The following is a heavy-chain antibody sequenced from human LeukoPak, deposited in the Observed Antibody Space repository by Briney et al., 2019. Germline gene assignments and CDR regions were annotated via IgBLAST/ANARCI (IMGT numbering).Heavy chain of an antibody. V-gene: IGHV3-15*01. D-gene: IGHD5-18*01. CDR2: IKTETDGGTT. CDR1: GLIFSNAW. Sequence: GGPLTLSCVGSGLIFSNAWMSWVRQAPGKGLEWVGRIKTETDGGTTDYAAPVKGRFTISRDDSKNTLYLQMNSLKTEDTAVYYCTTPQLWLRGALGYWGQGTLVTVTS. J-gene: IGHJ4*02. CDR3: TTPQLWLRGALGY.